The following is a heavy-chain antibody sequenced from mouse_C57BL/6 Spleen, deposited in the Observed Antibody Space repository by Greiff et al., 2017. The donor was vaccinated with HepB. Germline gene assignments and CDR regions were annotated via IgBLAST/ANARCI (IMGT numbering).Heavy chain of an antibody. J-gene: IGHJ1*03. Sequence: DVQLVESGGGLVKPGGSLKLSCAASGFTFSSYAMSWVRQTPEKRLEWVATISDGGSYTYYPDNVKGRFTISRDNAKNNLYLQMSHLKSEDTAMYYCARDDTTVVATNWYFDVWGTGTTVTVSS. D-gene: IGHD1-1*01. CDR2: ISDGGSYT. V-gene: IGHV5-4*01. CDR1: GFTFSSYA. CDR3: ARDDTTVVATNWYFDV.